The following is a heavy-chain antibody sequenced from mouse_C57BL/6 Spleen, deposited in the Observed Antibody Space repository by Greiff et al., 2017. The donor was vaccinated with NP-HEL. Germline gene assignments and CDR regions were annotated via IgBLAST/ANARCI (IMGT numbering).Heavy chain of an antibody. J-gene: IGHJ1*03. CDR2: ISDGGRYT. CDR1: GFTFSSYA. CDR3: ASLITTVVGWYFDV. V-gene: IGHV5-4*01. Sequence: DVHLVESGGGLVKPGGSLKLSCAASGFTFSSYAMSWVRQTPEKRLEWVATISDGGRYTYYPDNVKGRFTISRDNAKNNLYLQMSHLKSEDTAMYYCASLITTVVGWYFDVWGTGTTVTVSS. D-gene: IGHD1-1*01.